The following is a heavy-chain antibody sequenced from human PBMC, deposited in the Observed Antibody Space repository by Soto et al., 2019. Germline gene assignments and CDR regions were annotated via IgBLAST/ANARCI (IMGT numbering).Heavy chain of an antibody. D-gene: IGHD4-17*01. Sequence: QVQLVQSGAEVKKPGASVKVSCKASGYTFTSYGISWVRQAPGQGLEWMGWISAYNGNTNYAQKLQGRVTMTTDTSTSTAYMELRSLGSDDTAVYYCARDVRALHTTVINRFDPWGQGTLVTVSS. V-gene: IGHV1-18*01. J-gene: IGHJ5*02. CDR2: ISAYNGNT. CDR3: ARDVRALHTTVINRFDP. CDR1: GYTFTSYG.